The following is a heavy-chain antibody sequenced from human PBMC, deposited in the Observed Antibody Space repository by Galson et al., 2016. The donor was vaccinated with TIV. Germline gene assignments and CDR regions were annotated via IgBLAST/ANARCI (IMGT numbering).Heavy chain of an antibody. CDR2: MNPNSGNT. D-gene: IGHD4-17*01. Sequence: SVKVSCRASGYTFTSYDINWVRQATGQGLEWMGWMNPNSGNTGYAQKFRGGVTMTRNTSVRTAYMELSSLRSEDTAGYYCARSGDYGDYWGQGTLVTVSS. CDR3: ARSGDYGDY. CDR1: GYTFTSYD. J-gene: IGHJ4*02. V-gene: IGHV1-8*02.